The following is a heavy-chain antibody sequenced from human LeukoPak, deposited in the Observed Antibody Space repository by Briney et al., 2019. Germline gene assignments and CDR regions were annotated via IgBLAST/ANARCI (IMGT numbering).Heavy chain of an antibody. V-gene: IGHV4-39*07. J-gene: IGHJ4*02. Sequence: PSETLSLTCTVSGGSINSSNYYWDWIRQPPGKGLEWIGTIYSSGSTYFNPSLKSRVTMSVDTSKNHFSLKLNSVTTADTAVYYCGRRHFDSWTAYYYFDYWGQGTRVTVSS. CDR2: IYSSGST. D-gene: IGHD3/OR15-3a*01. CDR3: GRRHFDSWTAYYYFDY. CDR1: GGSINSSNYY.